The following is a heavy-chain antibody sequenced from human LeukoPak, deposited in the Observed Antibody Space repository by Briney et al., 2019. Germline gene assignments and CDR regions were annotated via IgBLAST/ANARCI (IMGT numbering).Heavy chain of an antibody. J-gene: IGHJ4*02. Sequence: SVKVSCKASGYTFTSYDINWVRQAPGQGLEWMGRIIPILGIANYAQKFQGRVTITADKSTSTAYMELSSLRSEDTAVYYCARGHSSSWAYYFDYWGQGTLVTVSS. V-gene: IGHV1-69*04. D-gene: IGHD6-13*01. CDR1: GYTFTSYD. CDR3: ARGHSSSWAYYFDY. CDR2: IIPILGIA.